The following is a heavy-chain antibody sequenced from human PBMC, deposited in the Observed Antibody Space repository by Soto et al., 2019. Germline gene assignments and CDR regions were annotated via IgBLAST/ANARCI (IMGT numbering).Heavy chain of an antibody. V-gene: IGHV3-21*01. J-gene: IGHJ5*02. Sequence: EVQLVESGGGLVKPGGSLRLSCAASGFTFSSYSMNWVGQAPGKGLEWVSSISSSSSYIYYADSVNGRFTISRDTATNSLYLQMNSLRAEDTAVYYCARNPTAVTSRFDPWGQGTLVTVSS. CDR2: ISSSSSYI. CDR3: ARNPTAVTSRFDP. D-gene: IGHD4-4*01. CDR1: GFTFSSYS.